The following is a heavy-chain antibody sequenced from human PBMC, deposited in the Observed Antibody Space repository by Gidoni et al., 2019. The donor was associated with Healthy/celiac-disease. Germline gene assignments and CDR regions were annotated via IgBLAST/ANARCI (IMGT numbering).Heavy chain of an antibody. D-gene: IGHD6-13*01. CDR3: AKVGWGSSWYVQEDYFDY. V-gene: IGHV3-23*01. CDR1: GFTFSRYA. J-gene: IGHJ4*02. Sequence: EVQLLESGGGLVQPGGSLRLSCAASGFTFSRYAMSWVRQAPGKGLEWVSAISGSGGSTYYADSVKGRFTISRDNSKNTLYLQMNSLRAEDTAVYYCAKVGWGSSWYVQEDYFDYWGQGTLVTVSS. CDR2: ISGSGGST.